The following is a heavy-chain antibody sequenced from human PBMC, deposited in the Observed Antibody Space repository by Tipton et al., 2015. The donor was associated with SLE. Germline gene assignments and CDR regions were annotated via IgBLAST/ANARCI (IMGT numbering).Heavy chain of an antibody. CDR2: IIPIFDAT. J-gene: IGHJ5*02. CDR3: ARGQYCGGDCYGPDWFDT. CDR1: GGPFSTYI. D-gene: IGHD2-21*01. V-gene: IGHV1-69*18. Sequence: QVQLVQSGAEVKGPGSSVKVSCKTSGGPFSTYIMSWVRQAPGQGLEWMGNIIPIFDATDYAETFQGRVTITTDESTSTAYMELRSLRFEDTAVYYCARGQYCGGDCYGPDWFDTWGQGTLVTVSS.